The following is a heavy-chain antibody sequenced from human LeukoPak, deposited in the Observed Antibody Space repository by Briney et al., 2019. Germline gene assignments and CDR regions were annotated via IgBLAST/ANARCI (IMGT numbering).Heavy chain of an antibody. CDR2: INPNSGGT. CDR3: AREMSQVSTVDY. J-gene: IGHJ4*02. Sequence: GASVKVSCKASGYTFTDYYMHWVRQAPGQGLEWMGWINPNSGGTYYAQQFQDRVTMTRDTSTNTAYMELSRLRSDDTAVFYCAREMSQVSTVDYWGQGTPVTVSS. D-gene: IGHD5/OR15-5a*01. V-gene: IGHV1-2*02. CDR1: GYTFTDYY.